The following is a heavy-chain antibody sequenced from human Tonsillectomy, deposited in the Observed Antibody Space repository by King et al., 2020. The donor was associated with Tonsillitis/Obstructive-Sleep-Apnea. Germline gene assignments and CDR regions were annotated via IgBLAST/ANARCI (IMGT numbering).Heavy chain of an antibody. Sequence: VQLVESGGGLVKPGGALRLSCAASVFPCSTFTFSLVRQAPGEGLEWVASIHSTSTYIYYADSVRGRFTIYRDNANNSLYLQMNSLRPDDSAVYYCASPPPGDIWGQGTLVAVSS. CDR2: IHSTSTYI. CDR1: VFPCSTFT. V-gene: IGHV3-21*01. CDR3: ASPPPGDI. D-gene: IGHD4-17*01. J-gene: IGHJ4*02.